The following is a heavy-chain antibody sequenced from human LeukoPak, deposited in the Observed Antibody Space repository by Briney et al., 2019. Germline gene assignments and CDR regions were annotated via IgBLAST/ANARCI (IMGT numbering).Heavy chain of an antibody. Sequence: GGSLRLSCAASGFTFSRYAFHWVRQAPGKGPEWVAVISYDGTNQYYADSVKGRFTTSKDNSKNTLYLQISSLRSEDTAVYYCAREGEATKFCSSSSCIPDFWGQGTLVTVSS. CDR1: GFTFSRYA. CDR3: AREGEATKFCSSSSCIPDF. D-gene: IGHD2-2*01. CDR2: ISYDGTNQ. V-gene: IGHV3-30*04. J-gene: IGHJ4*02.